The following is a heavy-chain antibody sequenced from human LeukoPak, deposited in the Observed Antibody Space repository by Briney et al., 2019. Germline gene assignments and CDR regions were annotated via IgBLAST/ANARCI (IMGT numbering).Heavy chain of an antibody. J-gene: IGHJ4*02. Sequence: GGSLRLSCAASGFTFSNHWMSWVRQAPGKGLEWVANIKHDGSEKYYVDSVKGRFTISRDNAKNSLYLQLHSLRAEDTAVYYCATDWGFGELFSRFHYWGQGTLVTVSS. V-gene: IGHV3-7*03. D-gene: IGHD3-10*01. CDR2: IKHDGSEK. CDR1: GFTFSNHW. CDR3: ATDWGFGELFSRFHY.